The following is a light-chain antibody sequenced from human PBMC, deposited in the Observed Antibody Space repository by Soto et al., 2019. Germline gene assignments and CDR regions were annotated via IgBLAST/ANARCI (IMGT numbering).Light chain of an antibody. CDR1: QGISSY. CDR3: QQYYSYP. CDR2: AAS. Sequence: AIRMTQSPSSLSASTGDRVTITCRASQGISSYLAWYQQKPGKAPKLLIYAASTLQSGVPSRFSGSGSGTDFTLTISCLQSEDFATYYCQQYYSYPFGQGTKVDIK. V-gene: IGKV1-8*01. J-gene: IGKJ1*01.